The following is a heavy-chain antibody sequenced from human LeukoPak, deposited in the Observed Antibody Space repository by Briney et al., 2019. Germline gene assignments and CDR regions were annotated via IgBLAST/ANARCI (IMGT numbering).Heavy chain of an antibody. J-gene: IGHJ5*02. D-gene: IGHD2-2*01. CDR1: GYTFTGYY. Sequence: ASVKVSCKASGYTFTGYYMHWVRQAPGQGLEWMGWINPNSGGTNYAQKFQGWVTMTRDTSISTAYMELSRLRSDDPAVYYCARGYCSSTSCYDWFDPWGQGTLVTVSS. V-gene: IGHV1-2*04. CDR2: INPNSGGT. CDR3: ARGYCSSTSCYDWFDP.